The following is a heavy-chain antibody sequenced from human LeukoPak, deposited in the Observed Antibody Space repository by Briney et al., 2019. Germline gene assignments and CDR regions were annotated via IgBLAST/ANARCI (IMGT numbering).Heavy chain of an antibody. Sequence: RSGGSLRLSCAASGFTFSSYVMSWVRQAPGKGLEWVSSISGSGGTTYYADSVKGRFTISRDNSENTLYLKMNSLRADDTAVYSCAKDPPTVMANAFHIWGQGTMVTVS. CDR1: GFTFSSYV. D-gene: IGHD5-18*01. J-gene: IGHJ3*02. CDR2: ISGSGGTT. CDR3: AKDPPTVMANAFHI. V-gene: IGHV3-23*01.